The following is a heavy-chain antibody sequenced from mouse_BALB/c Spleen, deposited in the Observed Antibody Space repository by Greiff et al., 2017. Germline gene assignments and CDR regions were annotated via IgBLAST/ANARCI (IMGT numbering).Heavy chain of an antibody. V-gene: IGHV1-80*01. Sequence: VHLVESGAELVRPGSSVKISCKASGYAFSSYWMNWVKQRPGQGLEWIGQIYPGDGDTNYNGKFKGKATLTADKSSSTAYMQLSSLTSEDSAVYFCARWFYYYGSSYAMDYWGQGTSVTVSS. J-gene: IGHJ4*01. CDR2: IYPGDGDT. D-gene: IGHD1-1*01. CDR3: ARWFYYYGSSYAMDY. CDR1: GYAFSSYW.